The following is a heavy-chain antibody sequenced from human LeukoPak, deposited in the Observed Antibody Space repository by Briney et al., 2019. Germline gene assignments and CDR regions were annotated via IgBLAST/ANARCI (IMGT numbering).Heavy chain of an antibody. CDR1: GFTFSGYA. V-gene: IGHV3-23*01. J-gene: IGHJ6*02. D-gene: IGHD6-19*01. Sequence: GGSLRLSCAAAGFTFSGYAMSWVRQAPGKGLEWVSGISGSAGSTYYADSVKGRFTISRDNSKNTLYLQMNSLRTDDTAVYYCAKVTGWSVDHYYYYGMDVWGQGTTVTVSS. CDR2: ISGSAGST. CDR3: AKVTGWSVDHYYYYGMDV.